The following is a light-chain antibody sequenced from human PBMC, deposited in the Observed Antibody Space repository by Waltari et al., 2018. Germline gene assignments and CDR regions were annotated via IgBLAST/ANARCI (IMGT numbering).Light chain of an antibody. CDR1: SSDVGGYNL. CDR3: CSYAGSSTYVV. V-gene: IGLV2-23*02. J-gene: IGLJ2*01. CDR2: EVS. Sequence: QSALTQPASVSGSPGQSITISCTGTSSDVGGYNLFSWYQQHPGKAPKLMIYEVSKRPSGVSNRFSGSKSGNTASLTISGLQAEDEADYYCCSYAGSSTYVVFGGGTKLTVL.